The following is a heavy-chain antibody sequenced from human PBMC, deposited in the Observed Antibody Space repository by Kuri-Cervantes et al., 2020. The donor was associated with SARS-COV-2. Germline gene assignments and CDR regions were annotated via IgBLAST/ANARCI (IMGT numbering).Heavy chain of an antibody. CDR2: ISYDGSNK. D-gene: IGHD1-26*01. CDR3: ARDQGGSYWWDAFDI. V-gene: IGHV3-30-3*01. CDR1: GFTFSSYW. Sequence: GESLKISCAASGFTFSSYWMHWVRQAPGKGLEWVAVISYDGSNKYYADSVKGRFTISRDNSKNTLYLQMNSLRAEDTAVYYCARDQGGSYWWDAFDIWGQGTMVTVSS. J-gene: IGHJ3*02.